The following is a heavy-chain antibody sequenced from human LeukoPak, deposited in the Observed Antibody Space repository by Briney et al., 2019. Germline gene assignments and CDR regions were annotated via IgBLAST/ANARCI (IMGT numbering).Heavy chain of an antibody. CDR3: AKGLYYDSSGYPLDY. CDR2: ISWNSGSI. J-gene: IGHJ4*02. V-gene: IGHV3-9*01. Sequence: GGSLRLSCAASGFTFSSYEMNWVRQAPGKGLEWVSGISWNSGSIGYADSVKGRFTISRDNAKNSLYLQMNSLRAEDTALYYCAKGLYYDSSGYPLDYWGQGTLVTVSS. CDR1: GFTFSSYE. D-gene: IGHD3-22*01.